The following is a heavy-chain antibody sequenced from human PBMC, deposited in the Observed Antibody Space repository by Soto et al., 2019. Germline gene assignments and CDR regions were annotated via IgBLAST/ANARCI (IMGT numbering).Heavy chain of an antibody. D-gene: IGHD5-12*01. CDR3: ARDLRGLHPSDYFDY. V-gene: IGHV1-18*04. J-gene: IGHJ4*02. Sequence: QVQLVQSGAEVKKPGASVKVSCKASGYTFTSYGISWVRQAPGQGLEWMGWISAYNGNTNYAQKLQGRVTMTTDTSTRTAYMELRSLRSDDTAVYYCARDLRGLHPSDYFDYWGQGTLVTVSS. CDR2: ISAYNGNT. CDR1: GYTFTSYG.